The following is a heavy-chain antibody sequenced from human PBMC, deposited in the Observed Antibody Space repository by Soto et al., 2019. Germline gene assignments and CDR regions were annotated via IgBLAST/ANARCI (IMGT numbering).Heavy chain of an antibody. Sequence: QLHLVQSGAVVKKPGASVTVSCSASGYPVTAYYMHWVRQAPGRGLEWMGGINPATGAAKYTQTFQGRVPITRGTSTNKVFMELSGLTSEDTAGFYCARGGGVGVAGSAAFDMWGQGTLVTVSS. CDR2: INPATGAA. D-gene: IGHD3-3*01. CDR3: ARGGGVGVAGSAAFDM. J-gene: IGHJ3*02. V-gene: IGHV1-2*02. CDR1: GYPVTAYY.